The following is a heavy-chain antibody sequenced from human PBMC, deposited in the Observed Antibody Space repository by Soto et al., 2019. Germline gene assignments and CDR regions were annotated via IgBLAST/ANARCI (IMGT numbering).Heavy chain of an antibody. V-gene: IGHV4-59*01. CDR3: AADYYGSGSFDY. CDR2: IYYSGST. J-gene: IGHJ4*02. D-gene: IGHD3-10*01. CDR1: GGSISSYY. Sequence: QVRLQESGPGLVKPSETLSLTCTVSGGSISSYYWSWIRQPPGKGLEWIGYIYYSGSTNYNPSLKSRVTISVDTSKNQFSLKLSSVTAADTAVYYCAADYYGSGSFDYWGQGTLVTVSS.